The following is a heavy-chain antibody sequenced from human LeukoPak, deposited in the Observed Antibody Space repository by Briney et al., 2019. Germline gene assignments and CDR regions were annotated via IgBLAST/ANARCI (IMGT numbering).Heavy chain of an antibody. V-gene: IGHV3-64*01. CDR3: ASEYQLYLDY. Sequence: PGGSLRLSCAASGFTFSSYAMHWVRQAPGKGLEYVSAISSNGGSTYYANSVKGRFTISRDNAKTSLYLQMNNLRAEDTAVYYCASEYQLYLDYWGQGTLVTVSA. CDR1: GFTFSSYA. J-gene: IGHJ4*02. CDR2: ISSNGGST. D-gene: IGHD2-2*01.